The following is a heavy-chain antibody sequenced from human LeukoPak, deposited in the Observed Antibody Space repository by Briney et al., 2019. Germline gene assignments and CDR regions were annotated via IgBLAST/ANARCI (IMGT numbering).Heavy chain of an antibody. D-gene: IGHD6-13*01. V-gene: IGHV3-23*01. J-gene: IGHJ5*02. CDR2: VSGSGGST. CDR1: GFTFNKYA. CDR3: AKDSIAAGPQYNWFDP. Sequence: PGGSLRLSCAASGFTFNKYAMNWVRQAPGKGLEWVSAVSGSGGSTYYADSVKGRFTISRDNSKNTLYLQMNSLRAEDTAVYYCAKDSIAAGPQYNWFDPWGQGTLVTVSS.